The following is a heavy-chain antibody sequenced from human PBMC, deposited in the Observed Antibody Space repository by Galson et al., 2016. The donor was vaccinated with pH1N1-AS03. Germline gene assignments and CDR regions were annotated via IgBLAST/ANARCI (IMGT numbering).Heavy chain of an antibody. Sequence: PALVKPTQTLTLTCTFSGFSLTTTKEGVGWIRQPPGKALEWLALIYWNDDRRYSPSLRSRLTITKDASRNQVVLTMTNMDPVDTATYYCAHGTHVFGDDNHRGQGTLVTVS. CDR2: IYWNDDR. J-gene: IGHJ4*02. V-gene: IGHV2-5*01. D-gene: IGHD4-17*01. CDR1: GFSLTTTKEG. CDR3: AHGTHVFGDDNH.